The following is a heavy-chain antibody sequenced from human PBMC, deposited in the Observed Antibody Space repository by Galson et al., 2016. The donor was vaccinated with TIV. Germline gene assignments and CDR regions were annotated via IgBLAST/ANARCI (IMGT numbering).Heavy chain of an antibody. D-gene: IGHD3-16*01. Sequence: QSGAEVKKPGESLKISCKGSRYNFASHWIGWVRQMPGKGPEWMGIIFPGDSDTRYSPSFQGQVTMSADKSISTAYLQWSSLKASDSAIYYCARMSLLGALDVWGQGTMVIVSS. CDR2: IFPGDSDT. CDR1: RYNFASHW. CDR3: ARMSLLGALDV. J-gene: IGHJ3*01. V-gene: IGHV5-51*03.